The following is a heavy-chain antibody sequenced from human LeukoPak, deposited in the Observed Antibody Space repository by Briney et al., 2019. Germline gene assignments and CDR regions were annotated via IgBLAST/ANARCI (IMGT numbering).Heavy chain of an antibody. J-gene: IGHJ4*02. V-gene: IGHV4-59*12. Sequence: SETLSLTCNVSGGSISGYHWSWIRQPPGKGLEWIGYIYYSGSTNYNPSLKSRVTISVDTSKNQFSLKLNSVTAADTAVYYCARTDSGWYYWGQGTLVTVSS. CDR3: ARTDSGWYY. CDR1: GGSISGYH. D-gene: IGHD6-19*01. CDR2: IYYSGST.